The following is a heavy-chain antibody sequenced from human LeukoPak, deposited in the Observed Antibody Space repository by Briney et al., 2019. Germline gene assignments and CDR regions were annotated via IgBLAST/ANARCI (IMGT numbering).Heavy chain of an antibody. CDR2: INHSGST. CDR1: GGSFSGYY. J-gene: IGHJ3*02. D-gene: IGHD3-3*01. V-gene: IGHV4-34*01. Sequence: SETLSLTCAVYGGSFSGYYWSWIRQPPGKGLEWIGEINHSGSTNYNPSLKSRVTISVDTSKNQLSLKLSSVTAADTAVYYCARGPGDFWSGYYYAFDIWGQGTMVTVSS. CDR3: ARGPGDFWSGYYYAFDI.